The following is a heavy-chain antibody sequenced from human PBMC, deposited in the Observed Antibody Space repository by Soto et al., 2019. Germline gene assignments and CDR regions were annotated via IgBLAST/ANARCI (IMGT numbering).Heavy chain of an antibody. D-gene: IGHD3-22*01. CDR3: ARDSRSGYYLDY. CDR1: GDSISSGGHS. Sequence: QLQLQESGSGLVKPSQTLSLTCAVSGDSISSGGHSWNWIRQPPGKGLEWIGYIYHCGGTDYNPSLKSRVTITVDSSNTQFSLKLSSVTAADTAVYYCARDSRSGYYLDYWGQGTLVTVSS. CDR2: IYHCGGT. V-gene: IGHV4-30-2*01. J-gene: IGHJ4*02.